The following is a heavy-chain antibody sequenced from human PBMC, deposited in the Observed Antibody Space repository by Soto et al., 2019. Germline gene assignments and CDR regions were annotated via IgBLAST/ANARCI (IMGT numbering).Heavy chain of an antibody. CDR1: GYTFISHG. D-gene: IGHD2-15*01. Sequence: QVQLVQSGVEVKKPGASVKVSCKASGYTFISHGISWVRQAPGQGLERMGWISGKNGNTNYAQKLQGRVTLTTDTSTSTAYMELRSLRSDDPAVYYCARVSSSIVVVPDYGMDVWGQGTTVTVSS. CDR2: ISGKNGNT. CDR3: ARVSSSIVVVPDYGMDV. J-gene: IGHJ6*02. V-gene: IGHV1-18*04.